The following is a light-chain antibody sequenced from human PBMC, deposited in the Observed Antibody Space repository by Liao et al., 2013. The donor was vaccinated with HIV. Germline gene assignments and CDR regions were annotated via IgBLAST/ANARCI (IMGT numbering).Light chain of an antibody. CDR1: KLGDSY. J-gene: IGLJ2*01. Sequence: SYEVTQPPSVSVSPGQTASITCSGDKLGDSYAFWYQQKPGQSPVLVIYQDTYRPSGIPERFSGSNSGNTATLTISGTQPTDEADYYCQAWDRNTAIFGGGTKLTVL. CDR3: QAWDRNTAI. V-gene: IGLV3-1*01. CDR2: QDT.